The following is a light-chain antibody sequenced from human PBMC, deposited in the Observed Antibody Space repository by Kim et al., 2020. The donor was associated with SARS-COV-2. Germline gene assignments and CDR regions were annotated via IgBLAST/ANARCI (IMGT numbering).Light chain of an antibody. V-gene: IGLV3-1*01. CDR3: QAWDSSTVL. J-gene: IGLJ2*01. CDR2: QDS. Sequence: MSPGQTASITCSGDKLGDKYACWYQQKPGQSPVLVIYQDSKRPSGIPERFSGSNSGNTATLTISGTQAMDEADYYCQAWDSSTVLFGGGTQLTVL. CDR1: KLGDKY.